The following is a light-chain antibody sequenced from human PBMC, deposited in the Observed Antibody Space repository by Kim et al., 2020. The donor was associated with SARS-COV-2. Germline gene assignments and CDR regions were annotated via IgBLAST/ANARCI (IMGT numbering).Light chain of an antibody. CDR3: QQYYITPPA. V-gene: IGKV4-1*01. CDR1: QSVLDSSTHRNY. Sequence: DIVMTQSPDSLAVSLGERATINCKSSQSVLDSSTHRNYLAWFQQRPGQPPKMLIYRASIRESGVPDRFSGSGSETDFTLTISRLQAEDVAVYYCQQYYITPPAFGGGTKVDIK. J-gene: IGKJ4*01. CDR2: RAS.